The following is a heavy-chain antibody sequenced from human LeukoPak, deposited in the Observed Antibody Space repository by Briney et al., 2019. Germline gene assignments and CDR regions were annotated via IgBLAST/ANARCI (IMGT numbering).Heavy chain of an antibody. CDR2: IWYDGSNK. D-gene: IGHD3-10*01. CDR1: GFTFSSYG. Sequence: GRSLRLSCAASGFTFSSYGMHWVRQAPGKGLEWVAVIWYDGSNKYYADSVKGRFTISRDNSKNTLYLQMNSLRAEDTAVYYCARLGYGSGSHFYFDYWGQGTLVTVSS. CDR3: ARLGYGSGSHFYFDY. J-gene: IGHJ4*02. V-gene: IGHV3-33*01.